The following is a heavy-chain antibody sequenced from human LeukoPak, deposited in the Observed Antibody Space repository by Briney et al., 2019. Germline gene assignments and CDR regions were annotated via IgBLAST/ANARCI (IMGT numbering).Heavy chain of an antibody. Sequence: GGSLRLSCAASGFTFSSNWMHWVRQAPGKGLVWVSRINSDGSSTSYADSVKGRFTISRDNAKNTLFLQMHSLRAEDTAVYSCTRGHPGEFDYWGQGTLVTVSS. CDR2: INSDGSST. D-gene: IGHD3-10*01. V-gene: IGHV3-74*01. J-gene: IGHJ4*02. CDR3: TRGHPGEFDY. CDR1: GFTFSSNW.